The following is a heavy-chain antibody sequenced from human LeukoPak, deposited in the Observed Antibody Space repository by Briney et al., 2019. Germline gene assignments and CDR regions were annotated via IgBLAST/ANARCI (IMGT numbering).Heavy chain of an antibody. CDR1: GYTFTGYY. CDR2: INPNSGGT. V-gene: IGHV1-2*02. Sequence: ASVKVSCKASGYTFTGYYMHWVRQAPGQGLEWMGWINPNSGGTNYAQKFQGRVTMTRDASISTAYMELSRLRSDDTAVYYCASSTYYYGSGSYYSYWGQGTLVTVSS. J-gene: IGHJ4*02. D-gene: IGHD3-10*01. CDR3: ASSTYYYGSGSYYSY.